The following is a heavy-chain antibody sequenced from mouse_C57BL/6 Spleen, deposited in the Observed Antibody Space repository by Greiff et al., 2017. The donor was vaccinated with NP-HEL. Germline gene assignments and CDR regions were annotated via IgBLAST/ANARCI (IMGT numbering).Heavy chain of an antibody. CDR3: ARDDSSGYPFAY. D-gene: IGHD3-2*02. Sequence: EVKLMDSGGGLVQSGRSLRLSCATSGFTFSDFYMEWVRQAPGKGLEWIAASRNKANDYTTEYSASVKGRFIVSRDTSQSILYLQMNALRAEDTAIYYCARDDSSGYPFAYWGQGTLVTVSA. J-gene: IGHJ3*01. V-gene: IGHV7-1*01. CDR1: GFTFSDFY. CDR2: SRNKANDYTT.